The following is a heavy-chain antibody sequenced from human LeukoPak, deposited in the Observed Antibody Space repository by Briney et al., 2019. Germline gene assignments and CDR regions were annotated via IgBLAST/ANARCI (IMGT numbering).Heavy chain of an antibody. CDR3: ARRTGYNFYYLDV. CDR2: ISTNTGNA. J-gene: IGHJ6*03. Sequence: ASVNVSCTASVYSFTLYGISWVRHAPGQGLEWMAWISTNTGNADHAQKFPARVTMTTDTSTSTAYMELRSLTSDATAMYYCARRTGYNFYYLDVWGQGTTVIVSS. D-gene: IGHD3/OR15-3a*01. CDR1: VYSFTLYG. V-gene: IGHV1-18*01.